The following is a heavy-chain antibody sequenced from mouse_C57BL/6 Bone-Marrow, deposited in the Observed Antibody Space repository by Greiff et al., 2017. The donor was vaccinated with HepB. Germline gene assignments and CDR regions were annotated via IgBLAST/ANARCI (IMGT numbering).Heavy chain of an antibody. V-gene: IGHV1-69*01. CDR1: GYTFTSYW. J-gene: IGHJ4*01. D-gene: IGHD1-1*01. Sequence: VKLQQPGAELVMPGASVKLSCKASGYTFTSYWMHWVKQRPGQGLEWIGEIDPSDSYTNYNQKFKGKSTLTVDKSSSTAYMQLSSLTSEDSAVYYCARWDYGSSYDYAMDYWGQGTSVTVSS. CDR3: ARWDYGSSYDYAMDY. CDR2: IDPSDSYT.